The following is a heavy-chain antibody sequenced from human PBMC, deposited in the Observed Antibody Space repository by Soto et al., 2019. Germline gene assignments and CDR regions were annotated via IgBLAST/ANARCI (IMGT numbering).Heavy chain of an antibody. CDR1: GYTFTDYY. CDR2: LNPNTGGT. V-gene: IGHV1-2*02. D-gene: IGHD6-19*01. CDR3: TRARWAGTSDAFDI. J-gene: IGHJ3*02. Sequence: ASVKVSCKASGYTFTDYYLHWVRPAPVQGLECLVWLNPNTGGTDSAQRFQGRVTMTRDTSIRIAYMELSRLRSDDTAMYYCTRARWAGTSDAFDIWGQGPMVTASS.